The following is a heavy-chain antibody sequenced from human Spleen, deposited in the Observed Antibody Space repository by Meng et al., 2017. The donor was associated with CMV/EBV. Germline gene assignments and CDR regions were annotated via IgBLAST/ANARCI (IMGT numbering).Heavy chain of an antibody. Sequence: GESLKISCAASGFTFSSYGMHWVRQAPGKGLVWVAFIRYDGSNKYYADSVKGRFTISRDNSKNTLYLQMNSLRAEDTAVYYCAKEGIAARRTVYGMDVWGQGTTVTVSS. V-gene: IGHV3-30*02. J-gene: IGHJ6*02. CDR3: AKEGIAARRTVYGMDV. CDR1: GFTFSSYG. D-gene: IGHD6-13*01. CDR2: IRYDGSNK.